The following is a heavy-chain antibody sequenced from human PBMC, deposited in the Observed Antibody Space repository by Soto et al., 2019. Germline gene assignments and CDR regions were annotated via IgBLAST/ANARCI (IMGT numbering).Heavy chain of an antibody. Sequence: GGSLRLSCAASGFTFSTYWMHWVRQAPGKGLVWVSRMNSDGSTTNYADSVKGRFSISRDNARNTLCLHMNSLRAEDTAVYYCVRDGYPAWVYGVDVWGQGTTVTVSS. V-gene: IGHV3-74*01. CDR2: MNSDGSTT. D-gene: IGHD1-1*01. CDR1: GFTFSTYW. J-gene: IGHJ6*02. CDR3: VRDGYPAWVYGVDV.